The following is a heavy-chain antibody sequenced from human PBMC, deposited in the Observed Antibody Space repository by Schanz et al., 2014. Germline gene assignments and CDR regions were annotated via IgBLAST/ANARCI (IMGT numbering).Heavy chain of an antibody. D-gene: IGHD2-8*02. CDR3: AKSLESCPGGRCSRGYFDY. CDR2: LWHDGSKK. CDR1: EFTFSTDA. Sequence: VQLVESGGGLVQPGGSLRLSCAASEFTFSTDAMSWVRQAPGKGLEWVAILWHDGSKKYYADSVKGRFTISRDNFKGALYLQMSSLRAEDTAVYYCAKSLESCPGGRCSRGYFDYWGQGTLVTVSS. J-gene: IGHJ4*02. V-gene: IGHV3-33*06.